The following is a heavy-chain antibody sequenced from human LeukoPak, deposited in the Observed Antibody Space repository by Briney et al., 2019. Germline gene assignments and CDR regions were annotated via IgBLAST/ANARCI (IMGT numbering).Heavy chain of an antibody. CDR3: ARGGRGEGTGTTRVAFDI. Sequence: SVKVSCKASGFTFTSSAMQWVRQARGQGLEWIGSIIVGSGNTNYAQKFQERVTITRDTSTSTVYMELSSLRSEDTAVYYCARGGRGEGTGTTRVAFDIWGQGTMVTVSS. CDR2: IIVGSGNT. D-gene: IGHD1-1*01. J-gene: IGHJ3*02. CDR1: GFTFTSSA. V-gene: IGHV1-58*02.